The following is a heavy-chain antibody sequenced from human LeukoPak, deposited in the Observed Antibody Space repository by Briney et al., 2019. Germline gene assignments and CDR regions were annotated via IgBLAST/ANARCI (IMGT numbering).Heavy chain of an antibody. J-gene: IGHJ4*02. CDR1: GGSISSYY. CDR2: IYYSGST. V-gene: IGHV4-59*01. D-gene: IGHD3-10*01. Sequence: SETLSLTCPVSGGSISSYYWSWIRQPPGKGLEWIGYIYYSGSTNYNPSLKSRVTISVDTSKNQFSLKLSSVTAADTAVYYCARDSGLLWFGDLDYWGQGTLVTVSS. CDR3: ARDSGLLWFGDLDY.